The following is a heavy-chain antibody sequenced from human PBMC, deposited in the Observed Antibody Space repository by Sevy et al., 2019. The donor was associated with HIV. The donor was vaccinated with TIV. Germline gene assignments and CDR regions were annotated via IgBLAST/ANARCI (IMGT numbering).Heavy chain of an antibody. CDR2: IYSGGST. CDR3: ARGRGVFGAVAINWFDP. V-gene: IGHV3-53*01. D-gene: IGHD3-3*01. CDR1: GFTVSSSY. J-gene: IGHJ5*02. Sequence: GGSLRLSCAASGFTVSSSYKTWVRQPPGKGLEWVSVIYSGGSTYYADSVKGRFTISRDNSKNTLYLQMNNLRADDTAVYYCARGRGVFGAVAINWFDPWGQGALVTVSS.